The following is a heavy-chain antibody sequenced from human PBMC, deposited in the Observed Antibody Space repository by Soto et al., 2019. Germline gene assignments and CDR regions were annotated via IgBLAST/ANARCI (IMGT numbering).Heavy chain of an antibody. CDR3: ARGLIKDYGEYEGGGGFDY. CDR2: IGTAGDT. CDR1: GFTFSSYD. J-gene: IGHJ4*02. V-gene: IGHV3-13*01. D-gene: IGHD4-17*01. Sequence: EVQLVESGGGLVQPGGSLRLSCAASGFTFSSYDMHWVRQATGKGLEWVSAIGTAGDTYYPGSVKGRFTISRENTKNSLYLQMNSLGAGDSAVDYWARGLIKDYGEYEGGGGFDYWGQGTLVTVSS.